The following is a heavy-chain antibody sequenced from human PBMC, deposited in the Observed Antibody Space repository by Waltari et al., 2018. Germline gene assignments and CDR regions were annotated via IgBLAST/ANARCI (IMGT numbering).Heavy chain of an antibody. D-gene: IGHD1-26*01. CDR3: ARDRGGAVGGVFDI. Sequence: QVQLQESGPGLVKPSETLSLTCTVSGGSISSYYWNWLRQPPGKGVEWIGYIYYSGSASYNPSLKSRVTISVDTSRTQFSLKVISVTAADTAVYYCARDRGGAVGGVFDIWGQGTMVTVSS. V-gene: IGHV4-59*01. CDR1: GGSISSYY. CDR2: IYYSGSA. J-gene: IGHJ3*02.